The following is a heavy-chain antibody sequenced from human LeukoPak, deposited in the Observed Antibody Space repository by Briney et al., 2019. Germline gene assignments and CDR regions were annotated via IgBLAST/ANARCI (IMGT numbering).Heavy chain of an antibody. V-gene: IGHV1-46*01. CDR1: GYTFTSYY. CDR3: ASHGTYGSGSYYNDLFLGY. D-gene: IGHD3-10*01. CDR2: INPSGGST. J-gene: IGHJ4*02. Sequence: GAPVKVSCKASGYTFTSYYMHWVRQAPGQGLEWMGIINPSGGSTSYAQKFQGRVTMTRDTSTSTVYMELSSLRSEDTAVYYCASHGTYGSGSYYNDLFLGYWGQGTLVTVSS.